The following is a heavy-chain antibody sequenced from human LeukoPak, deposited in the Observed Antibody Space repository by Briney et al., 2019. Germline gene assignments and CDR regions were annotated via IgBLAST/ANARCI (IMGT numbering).Heavy chain of an antibody. CDR3: AKDPGGRYSSGWYRFDY. V-gene: IGHV3-23*01. Sequence: GGSLRLSCAASGFTFSTYAVNWVRQAPGKGLEWVSTISGSGDSTYYADSVKGRFTISRDNSKNTLYLQMNSLRAEDTAVYYCAKDPGGRYSSGWYRFDYWGQGTLVTVSS. J-gene: IGHJ4*02. D-gene: IGHD6-19*01. CDR1: GFTFSTYA. CDR2: ISGSGDST.